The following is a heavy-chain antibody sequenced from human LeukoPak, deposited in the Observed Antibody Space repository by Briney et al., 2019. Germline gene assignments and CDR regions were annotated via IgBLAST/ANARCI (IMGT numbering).Heavy chain of an antibody. Sequence: SETLSLTCTLSGGSISGYYWSWIRQPPGKGLEWIGYIYYSGSTKYNTSLKSRVTISVDTSKIQFSLWLSSVTAADTAVYYCARGGLENGYHSNGFDIWGQGTMVTVSS. CDR3: ARGGLENGYHSNGFDI. J-gene: IGHJ3*02. V-gene: IGHV4-59*01. CDR1: GGSISGYY. D-gene: IGHD3-22*01. CDR2: IYYSGST.